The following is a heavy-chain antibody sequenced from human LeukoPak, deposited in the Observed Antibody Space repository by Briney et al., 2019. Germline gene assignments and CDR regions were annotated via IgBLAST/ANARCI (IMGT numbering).Heavy chain of an antibody. CDR3: ATDTRLGYCSGGSCYSAWFDP. CDR1: GGSISSGSYY. Sequence: SQTLSLTCTVSGGSISSGSYYWGWIRQPPGKGLEWIGNIYYSGSTYYNPSLKSRVTISLDTSKNLFSLKLSSVTAEDTAVYYCATDTRLGYCSGGSCYSAWFDPWGQGTLVTVSS. D-gene: IGHD2-15*01. J-gene: IGHJ5*02. V-gene: IGHV4-39*07. CDR2: IYYSGST.